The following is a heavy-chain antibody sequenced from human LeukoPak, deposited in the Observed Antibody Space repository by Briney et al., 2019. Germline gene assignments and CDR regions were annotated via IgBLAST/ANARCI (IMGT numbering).Heavy chain of an antibody. CDR3: ASAHRGLPYWYFDL. J-gene: IGHJ2*01. CDR1: GGSISSGSYY. V-gene: IGHV4-30-4*08. Sequence: PSQTLSLTCTVSGGSISSGSYYWSWIRQPPGKGLEWIGYIYYSGSTYYNPSLKSRVTISVDTSKNQFSLKLSSVTAADTAVYYCASAHRGLPYWYFDLWGRGTLVTVSS. D-gene: IGHD1-26*01. CDR2: IYYSGST.